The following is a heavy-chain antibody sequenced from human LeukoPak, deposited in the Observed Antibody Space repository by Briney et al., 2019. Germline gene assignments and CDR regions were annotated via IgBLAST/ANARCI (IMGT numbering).Heavy chain of an antibody. CDR3: ARGSRERFLEPNDY. CDR2: IIPIFGTA. Sequence: SVKVSCKASGGTFSSYAISWVRQAPGQGLEWMGGIIPIFGTANYAQKFQGRVTITADESTSTAYMELSSLRSEDTAVHYCARGSRERFLEPNDYWGQGTLVTVSS. CDR1: GGTFSSYA. V-gene: IGHV1-69*01. J-gene: IGHJ4*02. D-gene: IGHD3-3*01.